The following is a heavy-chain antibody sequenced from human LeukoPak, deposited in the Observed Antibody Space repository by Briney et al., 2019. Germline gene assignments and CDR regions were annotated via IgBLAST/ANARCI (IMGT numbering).Heavy chain of an antibody. D-gene: IGHD1-14*01. CDR2: IKEDGSDK. CDR1: GFTFGSYW. J-gene: IGHJ4*02. CDR3: AREKNLGT. V-gene: IGHV3-7*05. Sequence: GGSLRLSCAASGFTFGSYWMSWVRQAPGKGLEWVATIKEDGSDKYYVDSVKGRFTISRDNVKNSVYLQMNSLRAEDTAVYYCAREKNLGTWGQGTLVTVSS.